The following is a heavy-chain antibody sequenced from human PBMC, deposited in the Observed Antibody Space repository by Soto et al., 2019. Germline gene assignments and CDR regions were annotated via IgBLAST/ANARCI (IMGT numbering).Heavy chain of an antibody. D-gene: IGHD2-21*02. J-gene: IGHJ6*02. V-gene: IGHV4-30-4*01. CDR2: IYHSGST. Sequence: ASETPFLTRTVSCGSLSSGGFYWSWVRQPPGKGLDWIGYIYHSGSTYYNPSLKSRVTISVDTSKNQFSLKLSSVTAADTAVYYCAFTYCGGDCYSYYHNYAMDVWGQGTTVTVSS. CDR1: CGSLSSGGFY. CDR3: AFTYCGGDCYSYYHNYAMDV.